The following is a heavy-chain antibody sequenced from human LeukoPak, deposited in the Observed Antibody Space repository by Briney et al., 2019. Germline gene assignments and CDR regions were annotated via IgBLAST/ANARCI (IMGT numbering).Heavy chain of an antibody. CDR2: IWYDGSNE. CDR3: AREWDYGMDV. J-gene: IGHJ6*02. CDR1: GFTFSTYG. Sequence: TGRSLRLSCAASGFTFSTYGMHWVRQAQGKGLEWVALIWYDGSNENYADSVKGRFTISRDNSRNTLYLQMNSLRGEDTAVYYCAREWDYGMDVWVQGTTVTVSS. V-gene: IGHV3-33*01. D-gene: IGHD1-26*01.